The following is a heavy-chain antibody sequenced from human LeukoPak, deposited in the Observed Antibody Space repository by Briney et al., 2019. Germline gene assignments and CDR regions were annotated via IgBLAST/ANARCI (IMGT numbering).Heavy chain of an antibody. D-gene: IGHD2-15*01. Sequence: SETLSLTCAVYGGSFSGYYWSWIRQPPGKGLEWIGEINHSGSTNYNPSLKSRVTISVDTSKNQFSLKLSSVTAADTAVYYCAREGDIVVVVAAANGAFDIWGQGTMVTVSS. CDR3: AREGDIVVVVAAANGAFDI. CDR2: INHSGST. CDR1: GGSFSGYY. V-gene: IGHV4-34*01. J-gene: IGHJ3*02.